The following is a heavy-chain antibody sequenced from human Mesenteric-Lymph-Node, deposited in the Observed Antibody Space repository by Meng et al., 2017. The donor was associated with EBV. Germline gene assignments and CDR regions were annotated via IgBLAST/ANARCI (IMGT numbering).Heavy chain of an antibody. CDR3: AREGGHSYGLFLDN. D-gene: IGHD5-18*01. V-gene: IGHV4-59*11. CDR2: IYSSGTT. J-gene: IGHJ4*02. CDR1: GDSLSGHT. Sequence: QVHLQESGSGLVTPPETLSLTCAVSGDSLSGHTWSWIRQSPGKGLEWIGRIYSSGTTTYHPSLKTRVTISVDTSRNQFSLKLTSVTAADTATYYCAREGGHSYGLFLDNWGQGTLVTVSS.